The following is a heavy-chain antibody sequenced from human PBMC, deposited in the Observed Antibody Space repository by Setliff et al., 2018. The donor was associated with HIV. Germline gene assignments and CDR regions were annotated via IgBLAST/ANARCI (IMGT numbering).Heavy chain of an antibody. CDR1: GGSISSDFY. Sequence: SETLSLTCAVYGGSISSDFYWGWIRQPPGKGLEWIGSIYHSGNTYYMPSLQSRVTISVDMSKNQFSLNLNSVTAADTAVYYCARGQGCGGGCHYAFEMWGQGTMVTVSS. D-gene: IGHD2-21*02. CDR3: ARGQGCGGGCHYAFEM. CDR2: IYHSGNT. J-gene: IGHJ3*02. V-gene: IGHV4-38-2*01.